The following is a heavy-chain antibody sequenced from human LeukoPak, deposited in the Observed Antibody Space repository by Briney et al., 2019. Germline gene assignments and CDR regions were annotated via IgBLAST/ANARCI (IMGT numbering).Heavy chain of an antibody. V-gene: IGHV3-7*01. J-gene: IGHJ3*02. D-gene: IGHD3-16*02. CDR3: VRDSDRMGDI. CDR1: GFTFSSYW. CDR2: IKQDGSEK. Sequence: PGRSLRLSCAASGFTFSSYWMSWVRQAPGKGLEWVANIKQDGSEKYYVDSVKGRFTISRDNAKNSLCLQMNSLTVEDTAVFYCVRDSDRMGDIWGQGTMVAVSS.